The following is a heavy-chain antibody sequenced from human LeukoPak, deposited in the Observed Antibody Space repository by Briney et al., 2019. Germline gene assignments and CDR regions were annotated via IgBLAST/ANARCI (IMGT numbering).Heavy chain of an antibody. V-gene: IGHV1-69*05. Sequence: SVKVSCKASGGTFSSYAISWVRQAPGQGLEWMGGIIPIFGTANYAQKFQGRVTITTDESTSTAYMELSSLRSEDTAVYYCARVSGGRDGCPLHSNYYYYMDVWGKGTTVTVSS. J-gene: IGHJ6*03. CDR3: ARVSGGRDGCPLHSNYYYYMDV. CDR1: GGTFSSYA. D-gene: IGHD5-24*01. CDR2: IIPIFGTA.